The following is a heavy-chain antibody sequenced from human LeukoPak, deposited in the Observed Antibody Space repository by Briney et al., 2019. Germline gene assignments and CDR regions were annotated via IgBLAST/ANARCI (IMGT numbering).Heavy chain of an antibody. CDR2: IKSRTDGATT. J-gene: IGHJ4*02. CDR1: GFTFSNYW. D-gene: IGHD1-1*01. CDR3: KWDNWNDEGDY. Sequence: GGSLRLSCAASGFTFSNYWMSWVRQAPGKGLEWVGRIKSRTDGATTDYVVPVKGRFIISRDDSKNTLYLQMNSLKTEDTAVYYCKWDNWNDEGDYWGQGSLVTVSS. V-gene: IGHV3-15*01.